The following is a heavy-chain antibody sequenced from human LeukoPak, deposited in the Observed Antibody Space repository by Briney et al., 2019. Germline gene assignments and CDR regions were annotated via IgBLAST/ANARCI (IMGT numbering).Heavy chain of an antibody. D-gene: IGHD2-2*03. CDR3: AKDLGYCSSTSCYDYYYYGMDV. CDR1: GFTFSSYG. Sequence: GGSLRLSCAASGFTFSSYGIHWVRQAPGKGLEWVAVISYDGSNKYYADSVKGRFTISRDNSKNTLYLQMNSLRAEDTAVYYCAKDLGYCSSTSCYDYYYYGMDVWGQGTTVTVSS. J-gene: IGHJ6*02. V-gene: IGHV3-30*18. CDR2: ISYDGSNK.